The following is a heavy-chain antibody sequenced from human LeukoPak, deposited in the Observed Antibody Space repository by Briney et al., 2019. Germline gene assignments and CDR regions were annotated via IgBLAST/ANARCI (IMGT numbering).Heavy chain of an antibody. V-gene: IGHV3-53*01. CDR2: IYSGGST. D-gene: IGHD6-13*01. Sequence: GGSLRLSCAASGFTVSSNYMSWVRQAPGKGLEWVSVIYSGGSTYYADSVKGRFTISRDNSKNTLYLQMNSLRAEDTAVYYCAKDAVKGIAAAGTSFFYWGQGTLVTVSS. CDR1: GFTVSSNY. CDR3: AKDAVKGIAAAGTSFFY. J-gene: IGHJ4*02.